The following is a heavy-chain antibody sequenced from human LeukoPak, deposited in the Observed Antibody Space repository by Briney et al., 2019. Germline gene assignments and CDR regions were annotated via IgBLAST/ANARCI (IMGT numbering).Heavy chain of an antibody. CDR3: ARARGGDSFFFD. V-gene: IGHV4-59*01. D-gene: IGHD2-21*02. CDR2: IYYSGST. J-gene: IGHJ4*02. CDR1: GGSISSYY. Sequence: SETLSLTCTVSGGSISSYYWSRIRQPPGKGREGIGFIYYSGSTNYNPSLKSRGTISVDTSKNQFSLKLSSATAADTAVYYCARARGGDSFFFDWGQATLVTVSS.